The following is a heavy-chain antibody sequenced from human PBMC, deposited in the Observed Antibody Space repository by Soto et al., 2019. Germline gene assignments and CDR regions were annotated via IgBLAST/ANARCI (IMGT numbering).Heavy chain of an antibody. CDR2: ISWNSGSI. V-gene: IGHV3-9*01. CDR1: GFTFDDYA. CDR3: EKVSIFGVVMARDAFDI. D-gene: IGHD3-3*01. Sequence: GGSLRLSCASSGFTFDDYAMHWVRQAPGKGLEWVSGISWNSGSIGYADSVKGRFTISRDNAKNSLYLQMNSLRAEDTALYYCEKVSIFGVVMARDAFDIWGQGTMVTVSS. J-gene: IGHJ3*02.